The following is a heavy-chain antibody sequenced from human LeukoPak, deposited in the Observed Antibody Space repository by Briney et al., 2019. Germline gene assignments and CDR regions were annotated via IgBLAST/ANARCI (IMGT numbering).Heavy chain of an antibody. V-gene: IGHV1-58*02. CDR2: IVVGSGNT. J-gene: IGHJ4*02. CDR1: GFTFTSSA. CDR3: AADIVLVRGVARAHY. Sequence: SVKVSCKASGFTFTSSAMQWVRQARGQRLEWTGWIVVGSGNTNYAQKFQERVTITRDMSTSTAYMELSSLRSEDTAVYYCAADIVLVRGVARAHYWGQGTLVTVSS. D-gene: IGHD3-10*01.